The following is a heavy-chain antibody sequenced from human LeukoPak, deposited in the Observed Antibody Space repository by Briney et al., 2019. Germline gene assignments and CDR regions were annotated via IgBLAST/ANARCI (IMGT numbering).Heavy chain of an antibody. Sequence: GASVKVSCKASGYTFTSYGISWVRQAPGQGLEWMGWISAYNGNTNYAQKLQGRVTMTTDTSTSTAYMELRSLRSDDTAVYYCARVVRDSSSWYSPYYYMDIWGKGTTVTVSS. CDR3: ARVVRDSSSWYSPYYYMDI. CDR2: ISAYNGNT. V-gene: IGHV1-18*01. J-gene: IGHJ6*03. D-gene: IGHD6-13*01. CDR1: GYTFTSYG.